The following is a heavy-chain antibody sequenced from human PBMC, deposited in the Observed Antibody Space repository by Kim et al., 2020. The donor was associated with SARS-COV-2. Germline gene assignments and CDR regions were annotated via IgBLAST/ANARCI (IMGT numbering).Heavy chain of an antibody. D-gene: IGHD6-19*01. CDR2: ISSSSYI. Sequence: GGSLRLSCAASGFTFSSYSMNWVRQAPGKGLEWVSSISSSSYIYYADSVKGRFTISRDNAKNSLYLQMNSLRAGDTAVYYCARGYSSGCNDYWGQGTLVTVSS. CDR3: ARGYSSGCNDY. V-gene: IGHV3-21*01. J-gene: IGHJ4*02. CDR1: GFTFSSYS.